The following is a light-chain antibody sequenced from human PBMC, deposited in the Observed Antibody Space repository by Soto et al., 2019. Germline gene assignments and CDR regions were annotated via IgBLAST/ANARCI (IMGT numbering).Light chain of an antibody. Sequence: EIVMTQSPATLSVSPGERATLSCRASQSITTELAGYQQKPGQPPRLLIYSASTRATGVPARLTGSGSGSEFTLTISGLQSEDFAVYYCQQGHNWLLTFGQGTRLEI. V-gene: IGKV3-15*01. CDR3: QQGHNWLLT. CDR1: QSITTE. J-gene: IGKJ2*01. CDR2: SAS.